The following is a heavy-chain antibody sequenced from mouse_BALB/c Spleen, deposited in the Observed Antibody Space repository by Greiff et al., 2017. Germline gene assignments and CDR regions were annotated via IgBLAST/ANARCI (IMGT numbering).Heavy chain of an antibody. Sequence: QVQLQQSGAELMKPGASVKISCKATGYTFSSYWIEWVKQRPGHGLEWIGEILPGSGSTNYNEKFKGKATFTADTSSNTAYMQLSSLTSEDSAVYYCARPSYYYGIGAYWGQGTLVTVSA. J-gene: IGHJ3*01. D-gene: IGHD1-1*01. CDR1: GYTFSSYW. CDR3: ARPSYYYGIGAY. V-gene: IGHV1-9*01. CDR2: ILPGSGST.